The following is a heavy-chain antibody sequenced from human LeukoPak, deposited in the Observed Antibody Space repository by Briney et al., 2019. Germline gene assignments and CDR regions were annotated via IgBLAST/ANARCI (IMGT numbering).Heavy chain of an antibody. CDR2: MNPNSGNT. V-gene: IGHV1-8*01. J-gene: IGHJ6*02. D-gene: IGHD3-10*01. CDR1: GYTFTSYD. Sequence: ASVKVSCKASGYTFTSYDINWVRQATGQGLEWMGWMNPNSGNTGYAQKFQGRVTMTRNTSISTAYMELSSLRSEDTAVYYCARQLLWFGGLDVWGQGTTVTVSS. CDR3: ARQLLWFGGLDV.